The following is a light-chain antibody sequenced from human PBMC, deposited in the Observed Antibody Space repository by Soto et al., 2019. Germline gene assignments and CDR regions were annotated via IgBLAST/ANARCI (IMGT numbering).Light chain of an antibody. CDR2: EVT. V-gene: IGLV2-8*01. J-gene: IGLJ1*01. Sequence: QSALTQPPSASGSPGQSVTISRTGASSDVGGYNYVSWYQQHPGKAPKLMIYEVTKRPSGVPDRFSGSKSGNTASLTVSGLQAEDEADYYCSSFVGSNNYVFGTGTKLTVL. CDR3: SSFVGSNNYV. CDR1: SSDVGGYNY.